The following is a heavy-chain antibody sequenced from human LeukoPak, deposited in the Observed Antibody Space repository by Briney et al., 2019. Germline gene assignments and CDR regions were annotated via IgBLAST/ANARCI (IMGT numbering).Heavy chain of an antibody. V-gene: IGHV3-64D*06. CDR2: ISSNGGST. Sequence: GGSLRLSCTASGFTFSSYAIHWVRQAPGKVLEYVSAISSNGGSTYYADSVKGRFTISRDNSKNTLYLQMSSLRAEDTAVYYCVKDPHYYGSGSYPTLGYWGQGTLVTVSS. CDR3: VKDPHYYGSGSYPTLGY. J-gene: IGHJ4*02. D-gene: IGHD3-10*01. CDR1: GFTFSSYA.